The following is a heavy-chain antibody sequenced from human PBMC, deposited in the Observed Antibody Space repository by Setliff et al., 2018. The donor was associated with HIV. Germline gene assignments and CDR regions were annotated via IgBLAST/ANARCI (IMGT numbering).Heavy chain of an antibody. CDR1: GYTFTSYD. J-gene: IGHJ4*02. Sequence: ASVKVSCKASGYTFTSYDISWVRQAPGQGLEWMGWMSTYNGNTNYAQKVQGRVTMTTDTSTSTAYMELRSLRSDDTAVYYCARSEGQWLRPEGAVCDYWGQGTLVTVSS. CDR2: MSTYNGNT. V-gene: IGHV1-18*01. D-gene: IGHD5-12*01. CDR3: ARSEGQWLRPEGAVCDY.